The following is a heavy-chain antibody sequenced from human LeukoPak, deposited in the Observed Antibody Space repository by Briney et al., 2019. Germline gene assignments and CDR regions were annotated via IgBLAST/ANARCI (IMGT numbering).Heavy chain of an antibody. CDR1: GFTFSSYS. Sequence: GGSPRLSCAASGFTFSSYSMNWVRQAPGKGLEWVSSISGSAGSTYYADSVKGRFTISRDNSKNTLYLQMSSLRAEDTAVFYCAKRGVDFVVVVAATSFDSWGQGTLVTVSS. V-gene: IGHV3-23*01. J-gene: IGHJ4*02. D-gene: IGHD2-15*01. CDR2: ISGSAGST. CDR3: AKRGVDFVVVVAATSFDS.